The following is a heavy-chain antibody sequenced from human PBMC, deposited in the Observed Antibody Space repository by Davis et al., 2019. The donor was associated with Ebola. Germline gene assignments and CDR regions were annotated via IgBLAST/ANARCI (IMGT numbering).Heavy chain of an antibody. CDR3: ARDHTVAVTYFDY. V-gene: IGHV3-7*01. J-gene: IGHJ4*02. Sequence: GESLKISCAASGFTFSSYWMSWVRQAPGKGLEWVANIKQDGSEKYYVDSVKGRFTISRDNAKNSLYLQMNSLRAEDTAVYYCARDHTVAVTYFDYWGQGTLVTVSS. CDR1: GFTFSSYW. CDR2: IKQDGSEK. D-gene: IGHD4-17*01.